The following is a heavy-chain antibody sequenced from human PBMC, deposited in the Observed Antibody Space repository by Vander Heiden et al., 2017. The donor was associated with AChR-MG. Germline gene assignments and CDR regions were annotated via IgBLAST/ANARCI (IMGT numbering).Heavy chain of an antibody. V-gene: IGHV1-18*01. J-gene: IGHJ2*01. CDR2: ISAYNGNT. Sequence: QVQLVQSGAEVKKPGASVKVSCKASGYTFTSYGISWVRQAPGQGLEWMGWISAYNGNTNYAQKLQGRVTMTTDTSTSTAYMELRSLRSDDTAVYYCARGGNSVRFLDRRSLYWYFDLWGRGTLVTVSS. D-gene: IGHD3-3*01. CDR1: GYTFTSYG. CDR3: ARGGNSVRFLDRRSLYWYFDL.